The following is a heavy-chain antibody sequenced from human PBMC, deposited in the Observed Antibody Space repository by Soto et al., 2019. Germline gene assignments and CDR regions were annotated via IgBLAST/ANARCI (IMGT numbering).Heavy chain of an antibody. V-gene: IGHV3-23*01. CDR3: ATSFRYFDN. D-gene: IGHD3-9*01. J-gene: IGHJ4*02. CDR2: ISGTASRT. Sequence: GGSLRLSCAGFGFTPTTTPLSWVRQPPGKGLEWVTTISGTASRTYYVDSVKGRFFISRDNAKNTVTLQMNDLTLDDTAVYYCATSFRYFDNWGQGTRVTVSS. CDR1: GFTPTTTP.